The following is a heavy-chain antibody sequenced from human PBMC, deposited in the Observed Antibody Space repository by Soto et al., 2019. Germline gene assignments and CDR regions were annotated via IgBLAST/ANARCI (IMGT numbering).Heavy chain of an antibody. CDR2: PYHRRNT. Sequence: QLQLQESGPGLVKPSETLSLTCSVSGGSIASSDFYWVWIRQPPGEGLEWIGRPYHRRNTCYTSHLGRRVTLSVDTAKSLFSLMLSSVTSSDTAVYYCARHGHCALLDDWGHGTLVTVAS. J-gene: IGHJ4*01. CDR1: GGSIASSDFY. V-gene: IGHV4-39*01. CDR3: ARHGHCALLDD. D-gene: IGHD2-21*01.